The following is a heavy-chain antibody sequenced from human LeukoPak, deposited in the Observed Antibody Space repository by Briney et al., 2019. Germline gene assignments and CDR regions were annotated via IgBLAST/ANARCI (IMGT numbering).Heavy chain of an antibody. CDR2: IYPGDSDT. J-gene: IGHJ2*01. V-gene: IGHV5-51*01. Sequence: GESLKISCKGSGYSFTSYWIGWVRQMPGKGLEWMGIIYPGDSDTRYSPSFQGQVTISADKSISTAYLQWSSLKASDTAMYYCARAQTTVITFWNFDLWGRGTLVTVSS. D-gene: IGHD4-23*01. CDR1: GYSFTSYW. CDR3: ARAQTTVITFWNFDL.